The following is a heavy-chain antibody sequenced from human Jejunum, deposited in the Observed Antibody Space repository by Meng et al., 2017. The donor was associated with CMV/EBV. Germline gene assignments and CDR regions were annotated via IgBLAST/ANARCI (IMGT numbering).Heavy chain of an antibody. V-gene: IGHV3-23*01. J-gene: IGHJ4*02. CDR2: ISGKGDNT. CDR3: AKVWGN. Sequence: SLRLSCAASGFTFTNYAMSWVRQAPGKGLEWVSVISGKGDNTYYADSVKGRFTISRDNSKNTVHLQMSGLRAEDTAIYYCAKVWGNWGQGTLVTVSS. CDR1: GFTFTNYA. D-gene: IGHD1-26*01.